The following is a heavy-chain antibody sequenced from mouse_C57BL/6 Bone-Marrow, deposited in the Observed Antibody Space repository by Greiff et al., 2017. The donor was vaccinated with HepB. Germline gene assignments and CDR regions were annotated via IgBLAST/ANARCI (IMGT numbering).Heavy chain of an antibody. J-gene: IGHJ4*01. CDR3: ARYRTTVVAGPYAMDY. V-gene: IGHV7-3*01. Sequence: DVMLVESGGGLVQPGGSLSLSCAASGFTFTDYYMSWVRQPPGKALEWLGFIRNKANGYTTEYSASVKGRFTITRDNSKNILYLQMNALRTEDSATYYCARYRTTVVAGPYAMDYWGQGTSVTVSS. D-gene: IGHD1-1*01. CDR2: IRNKANGYTT. CDR1: GFTFTDYY.